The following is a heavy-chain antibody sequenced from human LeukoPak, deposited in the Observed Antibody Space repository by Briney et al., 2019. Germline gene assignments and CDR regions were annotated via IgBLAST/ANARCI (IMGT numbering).Heavy chain of an antibody. CDR1: AFTLSTYA. V-gene: IGHV3-23*01. Sequence: GGSLRLSCAASAFTLSTYAMSWVRQAPGKGLEWVSGISAGKGNTYYADSVKGRFTISRDNSKNTLYLQMNSLRAEDTALYYCAKHGFGVLEGYWGQGTLVTVSS. J-gene: IGHJ4*02. D-gene: IGHD3-10*01. CDR2: ISAGKGNT. CDR3: AKHGFGVLEGY.